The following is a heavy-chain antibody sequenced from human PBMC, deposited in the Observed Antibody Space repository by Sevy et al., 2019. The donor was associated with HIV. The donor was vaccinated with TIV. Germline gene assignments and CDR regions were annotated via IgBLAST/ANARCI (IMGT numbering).Heavy chain of an antibody. CDR2: FYYSGST. J-gene: IGHJ4*02. D-gene: IGHD3-22*01. V-gene: IGHV4-39*01. CDR3: ARLGNAKYYYDSSGYFQIDY. CDR1: GGSISSSSYY. Sequence: SETLSLTCAVSGGSISSSSYYWGWIRQPPGKGLEWIGSFYYSGSTYYNPSLKSRVTISVDPSKNQFSLKLSSVTAADTAVYYCARLGNAKYYYDSSGYFQIDYWGQGTLVTVSP.